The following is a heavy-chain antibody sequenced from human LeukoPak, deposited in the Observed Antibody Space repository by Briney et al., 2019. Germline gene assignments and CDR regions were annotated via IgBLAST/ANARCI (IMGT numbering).Heavy chain of an antibody. J-gene: IGHJ4*02. D-gene: IGHD3-10*01. CDR3: ARAYGSGSSYHPDY. CDR1: GYSFTAYY. V-gene: IGHV1-2*02. CDR2: INPNSGGT. Sequence: ASVNVSCTASGYSFTAYYIHWVRQAPGQGLEYMGWINPNSGGTNSSQRFQDRVTLTRDTSISTAFMELTRLTSDDTAVYYCARAYGSGSSYHPDYWGQGTLVTVSS.